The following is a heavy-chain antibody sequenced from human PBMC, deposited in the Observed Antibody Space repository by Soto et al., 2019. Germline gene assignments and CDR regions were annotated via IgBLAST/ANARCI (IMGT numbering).Heavy chain of an antibody. D-gene: IGHD2-2*01. J-gene: IGHJ5*02. Sequence: QVHLEQSGVEVKTPGASVKVSCQASGYTFFTYDISWVRQAPGQGLEWMGWISTYSGDTKHAQKCQGRVTMTTNSSTTTAYLEMRSLRSDDTAVYYCARHHGPTTSENWFERWGQGTLVTVSS. CDR2: ISTYSGDT. V-gene: IGHV1-18*01. CDR1: GYTFFTYD. CDR3: ARHHGPTTSENWFER.